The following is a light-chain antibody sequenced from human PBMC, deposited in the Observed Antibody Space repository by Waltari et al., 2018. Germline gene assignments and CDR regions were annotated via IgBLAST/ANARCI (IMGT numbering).Light chain of an antibody. CDR2: GAS. Sequence: DIQMAQSPSSLSASVGDRDTITCRASQGMSNNLAWYQQKPGKVPKLLLYGASTLQSGVPSRFSGSGSGADFTLTISSLQPEDVATYYCQKYNSAPLTFGGGTKVEIK. J-gene: IGKJ4*01. CDR1: QGMSNN. V-gene: IGKV1-27*01. CDR3: QKYNSAPLT.